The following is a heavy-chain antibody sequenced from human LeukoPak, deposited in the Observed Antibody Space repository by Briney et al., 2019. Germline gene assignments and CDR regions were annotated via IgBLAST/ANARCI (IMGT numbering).Heavy chain of an antibody. V-gene: IGHV4-39*07. J-gene: IGHJ3*02. Sequence: SETLSLTCTVSGGSISSSSYYWGWIRQPPGKGLEWIGSIYYSGSTYYNPSLKSRVTISVDTSKNQFSPKLSSVTAADTAVYYCAGSYYYDSSGSDAFDIWGQGTMVTVSS. CDR2: IYYSGST. CDR3: AGSYYYDSSGSDAFDI. D-gene: IGHD3-22*01. CDR1: GGSISSSSYY.